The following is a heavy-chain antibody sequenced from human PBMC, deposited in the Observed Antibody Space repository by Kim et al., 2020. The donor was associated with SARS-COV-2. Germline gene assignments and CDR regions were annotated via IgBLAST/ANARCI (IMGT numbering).Heavy chain of an antibody. D-gene: IGHD1-26*01. CDR3: ARDIVGVFDI. J-gene: IGHJ4*02. Sequence: GGSLRLSCAASGFTFSDYHMSWIRQAPGKGLEWVSYINDRGSTIHYAEPLKGRFTISRDNAKNSLYLQMNSLRAEDTSVYYCARDIVGVFDIWGRGTLVTVSS. V-gene: IGHV3-11*04. CDR1: GFTFSDYH. CDR2: INDRGSTI.